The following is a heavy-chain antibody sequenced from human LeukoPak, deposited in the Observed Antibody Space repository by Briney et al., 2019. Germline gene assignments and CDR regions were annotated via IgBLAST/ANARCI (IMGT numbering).Heavy chain of an antibody. D-gene: IGHD2-21*01. V-gene: IGHV3-30*18. J-gene: IGHJ4*02. Sequence: PGGSLRLSCAASGFTFSSYGMHWVRQAPGKGLEWVAVISYDGSNKYYADSVKGRFTISRDNSKNTLYLQMNSLRAEDTAVYYCAKDPRVWVIAKNYFDYWGQGTLVTVSS. CDR3: AKDPRVWVIAKNYFDY. CDR2: ISYDGSNK. CDR1: GFTFSSYG.